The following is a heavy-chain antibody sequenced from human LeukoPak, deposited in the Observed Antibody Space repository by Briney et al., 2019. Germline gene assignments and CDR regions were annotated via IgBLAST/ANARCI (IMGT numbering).Heavy chain of an antibody. CDR1: GYSISYGYY. Sequence: PSETLSLTCTVSGYSISYGYYWGWIRQPPGKGLGWIGSIYHSGSTYCNPSLKSRVTISVDTSKNRFSLRLSSVTAADTAVYYCARSRGRLAQLDYWGQGTLVTVSS. CDR3: ARSRGRLAQLDY. CDR2: IYHSGST. J-gene: IGHJ4*02. D-gene: IGHD6-25*01. V-gene: IGHV4-38-2*02.